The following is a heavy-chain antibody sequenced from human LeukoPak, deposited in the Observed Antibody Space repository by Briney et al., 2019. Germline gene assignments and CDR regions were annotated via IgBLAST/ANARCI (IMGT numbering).Heavy chain of an antibody. CDR2: IKQDGSEK. D-gene: IGHD3-3*01. J-gene: IGHJ6*03. CDR1: GFTVSSNY. V-gene: IGHV3-7*01. Sequence: KTGGSLRLSCAASGFTVSSNYMSWVRQAPGKGLEWVANIKQDGSEKYYVDSVKGRFTISRDNAKNSLYLQMNSLRAEDTAVYYCARGGVSLGYYYYYYMDVWGKGTTVTVSS. CDR3: ARGGVSLGYYYYYYMDV.